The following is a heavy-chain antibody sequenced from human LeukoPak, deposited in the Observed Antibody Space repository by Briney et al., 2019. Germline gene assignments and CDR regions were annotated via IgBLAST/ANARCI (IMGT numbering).Heavy chain of an antibody. CDR2: ISPDGTSK. V-gene: IGHV3-74*01. D-gene: IGHD1-26*01. J-gene: IGHJ4*02. CDR1: GFTFSSYW. Sequence: GGSLRLSCFASGFTFSSYWMHWVRQAPGKGLVWVSRISPDGTSKSYADSVKGRFTISRDNAKNTLSLQMNSLRAEDTGLYYCARADGSHYGLKDYWGQGTLVTVSS. CDR3: ARADGSHYGLKDY.